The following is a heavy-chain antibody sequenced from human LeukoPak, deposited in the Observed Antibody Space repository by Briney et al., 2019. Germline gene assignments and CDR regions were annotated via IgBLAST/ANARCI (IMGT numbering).Heavy chain of an antibody. Sequence: PGGSLRLSCAASGFTFSSYSMNWVRQAPGKGLQWVGYIRSKAYGATTEYAASVKGRFTISRDDSKSIAYLQMNSLKTEDTAVYYCTREYYYHSSGFDYWGQGTLVTVSS. V-gene: IGHV3-49*04. CDR1: GFTFSSYS. D-gene: IGHD3-22*01. J-gene: IGHJ4*02. CDR2: IRSKAYGATT. CDR3: TREYYYHSSGFDY.